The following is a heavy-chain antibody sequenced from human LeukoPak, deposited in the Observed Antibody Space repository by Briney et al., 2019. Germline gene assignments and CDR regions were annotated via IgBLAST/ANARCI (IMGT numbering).Heavy chain of an antibody. CDR2: IKQDGSEK. J-gene: IGHJ4*02. Sequence: PGGSLRLSCAASGFTFSSYWMSWVRQAPGKGLEWVANIKQDGSEKYYVDSVKGRFTVSRDNAKNSLYLQMNSLRAEDTAVYYCARESSGSYYKRWGQGTLVTVSS. CDR3: ARESSGSYYKR. D-gene: IGHD3-10*01. V-gene: IGHV3-7*01. CDR1: GFTFSSYW.